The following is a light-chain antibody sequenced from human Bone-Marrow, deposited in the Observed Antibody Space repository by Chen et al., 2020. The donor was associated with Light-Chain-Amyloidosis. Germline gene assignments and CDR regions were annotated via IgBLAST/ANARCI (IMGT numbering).Light chain of an antibody. J-gene: IGLJ3*02. CDR2: EDD. CDR3: QSYQGSSQGV. V-gene: IGLV6-57*01. CDR1: SGSIAPNY. Sequence: NCMPTQPHSVSESPGKTVIISCTRSSGSIAPNYVQWYQQRPGSSPTTVIYEDDQRPSGVPDRFSGSIDRSSNSASLTISGLKTEDEADYYCQSYQGSSQGVFGGGTKLTVL.